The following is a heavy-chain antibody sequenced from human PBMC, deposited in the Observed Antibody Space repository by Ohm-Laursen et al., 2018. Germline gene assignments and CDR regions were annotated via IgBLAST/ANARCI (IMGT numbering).Heavy chain of an antibody. CDR1: GFTFSSYA. CDR2: ISGSGGST. V-gene: IGHV3-23*01. CDR3: ALELGSFYYDSSGYPFDY. D-gene: IGHD3-22*01. J-gene: IGHJ4*02. Sequence: SLRLSCAASGFTFSSYAMSWVRQAPGKGLEWVSAISGSGGSTYYADSVKGRFTISRDNSKNTLYLQMNSLRAEDTAVYYCALELGSFYYDSSGYPFDYWGQGTLVTVSS.